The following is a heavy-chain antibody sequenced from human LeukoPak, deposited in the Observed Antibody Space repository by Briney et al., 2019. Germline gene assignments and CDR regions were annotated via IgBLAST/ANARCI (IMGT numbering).Heavy chain of an antibody. CDR1: GGSISSYY. CDR3: ARPDSSGYSDAFDI. D-gene: IGHD3-22*01. V-gene: IGHV4-59*12. J-gene: IGHJ3*02. CDR2: IYHSGST. Sequence: SETLSLTCTVSGGSISSYYWSWIRQPPGKGLEWIGEIYHSGSTNYNPSLKSRVTISVDKSKNQFSLKLSSVTAADTAVYYCARPDSSGYSDAFDIWGQGTMVTVSS.